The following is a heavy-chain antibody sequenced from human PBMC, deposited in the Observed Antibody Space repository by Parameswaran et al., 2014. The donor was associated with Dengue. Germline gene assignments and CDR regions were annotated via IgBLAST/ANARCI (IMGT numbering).Heavy chain of an antibody. CDR2: ISPNNDNT. CDR3: ARAVRFNRNLDALDI. J-gene: IGHJ3*02. V-gene: IGHV1-18*01. D-gene: IGHD1-14*01. Sequence: SWVRQAPGQGLEWMGWISPNNDNTNYAQKVQGRVTLTTDSSTSTAYMELRSLRSDDTAVYYCARAVRFNRNLDALDIWGQGTMVTVSS.